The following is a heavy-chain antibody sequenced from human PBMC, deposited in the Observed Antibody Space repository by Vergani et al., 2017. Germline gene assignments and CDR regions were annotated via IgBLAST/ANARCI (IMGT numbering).Heavy chain of an antibody. CDR2: INHSGST. CDR1: GGSFSGYY. Sequence: QVQLQQWGAGLLKPSETLSLTCAVYGGSFSGYYWSWIRQPPGKGLEWIGEINHSGSTNYNPSLKSRVTISVDTSKNQFSLRLSSVTAAETAVYYCARGRASIYCSSTSCYNRFDYWGQGTLVTVSS. J-gene: IGHJ4*02. V-gene: IGHV4-34*01. CDR3: ARGRASIYCSSTSCYNRFDY. D-gene: IGHD2-2*02.